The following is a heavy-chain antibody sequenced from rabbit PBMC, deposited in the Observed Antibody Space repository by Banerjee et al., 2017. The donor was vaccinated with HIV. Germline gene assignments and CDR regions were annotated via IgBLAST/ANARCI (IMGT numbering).Heavy chain of an antibody. D-gene: IGHD7-1*01. J-gene: IGHJ4*01. CDR1: GFDFSSYY. Sequence: QLKETGGGLVQPGGSLTLSCKASGFDFSSYYMSWVRQAPGKGLEWIGIIYAGKGSTDYASWVNGRFTISSDNAQNTVDLQMNSLTAADTATYFCVRETETYAGYAGYGYYFNLWGPGTLVTVS. CDR2: IYAGKGST. V-gene: IGHV1S7*01. CDR3: VRETETYAGYAGYGYYFNL.